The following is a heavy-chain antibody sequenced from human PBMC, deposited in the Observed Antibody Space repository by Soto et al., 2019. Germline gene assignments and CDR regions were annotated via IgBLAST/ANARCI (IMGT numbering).Heavy chain of an antibody. Sequence: SETLSLTCTVSGDSISGSTYYWGWIRQPPGKGLEWIGSMFYSGNTYYNPSLKSRVTLSIDTSKNQFSLKLNSVTAADTAVYYCVSPEGYYDSSGYTLDYWGQGTLVTVSS. J-gene: IGHJ4*02. V-gene: IGHV4-39*01. CDR3: VSPEGYYDSSGYTLDY. CDR2: MFYSGNT. D-gene: IGHD3-22*01. CDR1: GDSISGSTYY.